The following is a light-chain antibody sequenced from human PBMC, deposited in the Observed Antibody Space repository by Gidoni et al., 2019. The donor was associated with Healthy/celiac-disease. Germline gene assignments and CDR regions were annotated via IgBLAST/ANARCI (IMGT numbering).Light chain of an antibody. CDR1: SSDVGGYNY. V-gene: IGLV2-14*01. CDR3: SSYTSSSTVV. Sequence: CALTQPASVSGSPGQSITISCTGTSSDVGGYNYVSWYQQHPGKAPKLMIYEVSNRPSGFSNRFSGSKSGNTASLTISGLQAEDEADYYCSSYTSSSTVVFGGGTKLTVL. J-gene: IGLJ2*01. CDR2: EVS.